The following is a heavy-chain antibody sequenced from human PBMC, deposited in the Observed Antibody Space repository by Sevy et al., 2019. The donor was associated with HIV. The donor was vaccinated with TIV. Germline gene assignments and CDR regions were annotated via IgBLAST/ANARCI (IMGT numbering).Heavy chain of an antibody. J-gene: IGHJ4*02. Sequence: GGSLRLSCAASGFTFSSYGMHWVRQVPGKGLEWVAIIWYDGSNEYYADSVKGRFTISRDNSKNTLYLQMNSLRAEDMAVYYCARGRGDTSEGAYFDYWGQGTLVTVSS. CDR3: ARGRGDTSEGAYFDY. D-gene: IGHD3-10*01. V-gene: IGHV3-33*01. CDR2: IWYDGSNE. CDR1: GFTFSSYG.